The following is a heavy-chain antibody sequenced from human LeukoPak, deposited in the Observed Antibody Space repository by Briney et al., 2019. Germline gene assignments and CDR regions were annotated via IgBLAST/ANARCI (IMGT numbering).Heavy chain of an antibody. Sequence: PGGSLRLSCAASGFTFSSYGMHWVRQAPGKGLEWVAFIRYDGSNKYYADSVKGRFTISRDNSKNTLYLQMNSLRAEDTAVYYCAKVHYDSSGYLHYYYYYMDVWGKGTTVTVSS. J-gene: IGHJ6*03. CDR2: IRYDGSNK. CDR3: AKVHYDSSGYLHYYYYYMDV. CDR1: GFTFSSYG. V-gene: IGHV3-30*02. D-gene: IGHD3-22*01.